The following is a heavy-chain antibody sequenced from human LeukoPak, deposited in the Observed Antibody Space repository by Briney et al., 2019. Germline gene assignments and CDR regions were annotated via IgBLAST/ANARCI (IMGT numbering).Heavy chain of an antibody. V-gene: IGHV4-59*12. J-gene: IGHJ6*03. D-gene: IGHD6-6*01. CDR1: GGSISNYY. CDR3: AREVTAARLDYYYYMDV. CDR2: ILSSGST. Sequence: SETLSLTCTVSGGSISNYYWNWIRQSPGKGLEWIGYILSSGSTHHNPSLKSRVTMSEDTSKKQISLKLRSVTAADTAVYYCAREVTAARLDYYYYMDVWGKGTTVTVSS.